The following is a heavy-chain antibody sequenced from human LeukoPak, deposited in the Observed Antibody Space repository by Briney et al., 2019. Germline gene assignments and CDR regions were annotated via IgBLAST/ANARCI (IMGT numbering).Heavy chain of an antibody. D-gene: IGHD6-19*01. CDR1: GFTFSSYW. V-gene: IGHV3-7*01. CDR2: IKQDGSEK. CDR3: ARWWIKQWLAWFDP. J-gene: IGHJ5*02. Sequence: GGSLRLSCAASGFTFSSYWMSWVRQAPGKGLEWVANIKQDGSEKYYVDSVKSRFTISRDNAKNSLYLQMNSLRAEDTAVYYCARWWIKQWLAWFDPWGQGTLVTVSS.